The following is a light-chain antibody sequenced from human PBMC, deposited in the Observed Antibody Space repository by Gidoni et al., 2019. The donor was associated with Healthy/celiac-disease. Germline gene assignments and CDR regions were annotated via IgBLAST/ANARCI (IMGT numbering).Light chain of an antibody. V-gene: IGKV1-39*01. Sequence: DIQITQSPSSLSASVGDRVTITCRASQSISSYLNWYQQKPGKAPKLLIYAASSLQSGVPSRFSGSGSGTDFTLTISSLQHEDFATYYCQQSYSTPPYTFGQGTKLEIK. CDR1: QSISSY. CDR3: QQSYSTPPYT. CDR2: AAS. J-gene: IGKJ2*01.